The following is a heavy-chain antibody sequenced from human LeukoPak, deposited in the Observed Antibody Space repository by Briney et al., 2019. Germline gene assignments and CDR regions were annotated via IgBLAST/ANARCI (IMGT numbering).Heavy chain of an antibody. CDR1: GFTFSSNA. V-gene: IGHV3-23*01. CDR3: ATTKQARRYFDY. Sequence: GGSLRLSCAGSGFTFSSNALSWVRQAPGKGLEWVSAISGSGGNTYYADSVRGRYTISRDNSKNTLYLQMNTLRAEDTAVYYCATTKQARRYFDYWGQGTLVTVSS. CDR2: ISGSGGNT. D-gene: IGHD1-1*01. J-gene: IGHJ4*02.